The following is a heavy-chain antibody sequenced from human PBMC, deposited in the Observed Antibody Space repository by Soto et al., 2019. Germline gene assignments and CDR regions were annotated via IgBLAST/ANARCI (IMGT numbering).Heavy chain of an antibody. CDR1: GGSISSSSYY. D-gene: IGHD6-13*01. Sequence: SETLSLTCTVSGGSISSSSYYWGWIRQPPGKGLEWIGSIYYSGSTYYNPSLKSRVTISVDTSKNQFSLKLSSVTAADTAVYYCARVGHSSSWYRLPYRLSVADAFDIWGQGTMVTVSS. J-gene: IGHJ3*02. V-gene: IGHV4-39*01. CDR3: ARVGHSSSWYRLPYRLSVADAFDI. CDR2: IYYSGST.